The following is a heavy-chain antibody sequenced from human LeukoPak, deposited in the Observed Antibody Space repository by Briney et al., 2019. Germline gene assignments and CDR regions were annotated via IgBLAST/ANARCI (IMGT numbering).Heavy chain of an antibody. V-gene: IGHV4-59*11. CDR2: INDSGST. CDR3: ARRLWYSGSSGYYLDL. J-gene: IGHJ4*02. CDR1: NASISSHY. D-gene: IGHD1-26*01. Sequence: SETLSLTCAVSNASISSHYWSWIRQPPGKGLEYIGYINDSGSTKYNPSLKSRVTMSVDTSKNHFSLKVNSVTAADTAVYYCARRLWYSGSSGYYLDLWGQGTLVTVSS.